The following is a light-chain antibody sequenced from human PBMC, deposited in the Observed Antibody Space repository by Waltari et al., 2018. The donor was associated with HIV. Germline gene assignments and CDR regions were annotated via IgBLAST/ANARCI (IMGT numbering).Light chain of an antibody. CDR1: QSVSRN. J-gene: IGKJ2*01. CDR2: GAS. CDR3: QQYNNLHT. V-gene: IGKV3-15*01. Sequence: EIVMTQSPATLSVSPGERATLSCRASQSVSRNLAWYQQKPGQAPRLIIYGASTRATGIPARFSGSGSGTEFTLTISSLQSEDFAVYYCQQYNNLHTFGQGTKLEIK.